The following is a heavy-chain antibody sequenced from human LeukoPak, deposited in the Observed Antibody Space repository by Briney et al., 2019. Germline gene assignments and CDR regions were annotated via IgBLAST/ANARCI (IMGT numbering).Heavy chain of an antibody. J-gene: IGHJ5*02. V-gene: IGHV3-66*01. Sequence: PGGSLRLSCAASGFTVSSNYMSWVRQAPGKGLEWVSVIYSGGSTYYADSVKGRFTISRDNSKSTLYLQMNSLRAEDTAVYYCAREFGYSGYDHWGQGTLVTVSS. CDR2: IYSGGST. CDR1: GFTVSSNY. CDR3: AREFGYSGYDH. D-gene: IGHD5-12*01.